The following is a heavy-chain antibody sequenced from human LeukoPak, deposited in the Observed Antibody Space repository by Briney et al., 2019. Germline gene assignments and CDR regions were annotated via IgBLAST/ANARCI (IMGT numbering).Heavy chain of an antibody. CDR3: ASAPAEIGGYYPEYFRH. D-gene: IGHD3-22*01. J-gene: IGHJ1*01. V-gene: IGHV3-74*01. CDR2: IKSDGST. CDR1: GFTFSRYL. Sequence: GGSLRLSCAASGFTFSRYLMHWVGQAPGKGLVWVSCIKSDGSTNYADSVKGRFTISRDNAKNTVSLQTNSLRAEDTGVYYCASAPAEIGGYYPEYFRHWGQGTLVTVSS.